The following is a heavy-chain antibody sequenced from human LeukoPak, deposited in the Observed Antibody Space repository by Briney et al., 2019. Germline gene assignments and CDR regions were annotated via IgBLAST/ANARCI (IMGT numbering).Heavy chain of an antibody. V-gene: IGHV3-66*04. D-gene: IGHD1-26*01. CDR3: ARQYSGSWPIGDY. Sequence: QTGGSLRLSCAASGFTFGIYWMSWVRQAPGKGLEWVSIIYSGGSTYYADSVKGRFTISRDNSKNTLYLQMNSLRAEDTAVYYCARQYSGSWPIGDYWGQGTLVTVSS. CDR2: IYSGGST. CDR1: GFTFGIYW. J-gene: IGHJ4*02.